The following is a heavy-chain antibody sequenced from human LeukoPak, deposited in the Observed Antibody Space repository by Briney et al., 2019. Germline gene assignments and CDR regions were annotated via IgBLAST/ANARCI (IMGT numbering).Heavy chain of an antibody. Sequence: SQTLSLTCSVSGASIRSGGHYWSWVRQLPGKGLEWIGYIHYSGSTYYSPSLKSPITISLDTSKNQFSLKLSSVTAADTAVYYCARHSPRYCSSTSCYFEGFDYWGQGTLVTVSS. D-gene: IGHD2-2*01. CDR2: IHYSGST. CDR3: ARHSPRYCSSTSCYFEGFDY. CDR1: GASIRSGGHY. V-gene: IGHV4-31*01. J-gene: IGHJ4*02.